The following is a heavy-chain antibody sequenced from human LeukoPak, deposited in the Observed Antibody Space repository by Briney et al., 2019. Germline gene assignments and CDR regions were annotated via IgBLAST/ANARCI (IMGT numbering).Heavy chain of an antibody. CDR2: VYYSGRT. CDR3: ARLLLTGDGGRGWFDP. V-gene: IGHV4-39*01. Sequence: SETLSLTCTVSGVSISTSTHYWGWIRQPPGMVRVWIVNVYYSGRTDYNPSLKSRVTISVDTSTNQFSLKLSSVTAADTAVYYCARLLLTGDGGRGWFDPWGQGTLVTVSS. D-gene: IGHD3-9*01. CDR1: GVSISTSTHY. J-gene: IGHJ5*02.